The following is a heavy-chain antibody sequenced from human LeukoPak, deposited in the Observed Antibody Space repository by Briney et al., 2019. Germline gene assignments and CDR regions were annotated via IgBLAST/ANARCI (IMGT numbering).Heavy chain of an antibody. CDR1: GGSFSGYY. CDR3: ARDRPVSRYDFWSGYHDNWFDP. CDR2: INHSGST. D-gene: IGHD3-3*01. V-gene: IGHV4-34*01. J-gene: IGHJ5*02. Sequence: PSETLSLTCAVYGGSFSGYYWSWIRQPPGKGLEWIGEINHSGSTNYNPSLKSRVTISVDTSKNQFSLKLSSVTAADTAVYYCARDRPVSRYDFWSGYHDNWFDPWGQGTLVTVSS.